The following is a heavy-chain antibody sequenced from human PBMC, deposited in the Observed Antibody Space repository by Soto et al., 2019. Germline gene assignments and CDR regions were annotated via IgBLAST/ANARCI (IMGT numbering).Heavy chain of an antibody. CDR2: INPNSGGT. V-gene: IGHV1-2*04. D-gene: IGHD4-4*01. CDR3: ARDLFPVTALPLYYYYGMDV. CDR1: GYTFTGYY. J-gene: IGHJ6*02. Sequence: ASVKVSCKASGYTFTGYYMHWVRQAPGQGLEWMGWINPNSGGTNYAQKFQGWVTMTRDTSISTAYMELSRLRSDDTAVYYCARDLFPVTALPLYYYYGMDVWGQGTTVTVSS.